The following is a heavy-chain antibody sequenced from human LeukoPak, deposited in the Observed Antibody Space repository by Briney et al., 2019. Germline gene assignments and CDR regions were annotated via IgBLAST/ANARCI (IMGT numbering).Heavy chain of an antibody. J-gene: IGHJ6*02. CDR3: ASESIDCGGDCSQDLHHYYGMDV. V-gene: IGHV1-69*13. CDR1: GGTFRSFG. CDR2: ISPFGTS. Sequence: ASVKVSCKASGGTFRSFGISWVRQGPGQGLEWMGDISPFGTSNYAQKFQGRVTITADESTSTAYMELSSLRSEDTAVYYCASESIDCGGDCSQDLHHYYGMDVWGQGTTVTVSS. D-gene: IGHD2-21*02.